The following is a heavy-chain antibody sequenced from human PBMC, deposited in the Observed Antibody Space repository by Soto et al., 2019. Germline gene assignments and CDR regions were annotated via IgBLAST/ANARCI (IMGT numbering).Heavy chain of an antibody. Sequence: QITLKESGPPLVKPTQTLTLTCTFSGFSLTTSGVAVSWIRQSPGKALEWIAILYGNNEEHFSPSLQGRLTITKDTSRNQVVLTMTNMDPEDTGTYYCAHRRSRAARCWFDPWGQGTLVTVSS. CDR2: LYGNNEE. CDR1: GFSLTTSGVA. J-gene: IGHJ5*02. D-gene: IGHD6-6*01. V-gene: IGHV2-5*01. CDR3: AHRRSRAARCWFDP.